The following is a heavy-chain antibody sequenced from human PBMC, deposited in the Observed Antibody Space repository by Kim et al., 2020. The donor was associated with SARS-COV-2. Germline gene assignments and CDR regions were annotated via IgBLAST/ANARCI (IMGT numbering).Heavy chain of an antibody. CDR2: IYPGDSDT. Sequence: GESLKISCKGSGYSFTSYWIGWVRQMPGKGLEWMGIIYPGDSDTRYSPSFQGQVTISADKSISTAYLQWSSLKASDTAMYYCARHLNSGSYYIKGGGMDVWGQGTTVTVSS. CDR3: ARHLNSGSYYIKGGGMDV. D-gene: IGHD3-10*01. V-gene: IGHV5-51*01. CDR1: GYSFTSYW. J-gene: IGHJ6*02.